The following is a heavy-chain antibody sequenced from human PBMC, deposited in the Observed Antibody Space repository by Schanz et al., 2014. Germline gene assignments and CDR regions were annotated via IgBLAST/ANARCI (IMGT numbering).Heavy chain of an antibody. J-gene: IGHJ3*02. V-gene: IGHV3-74*01. Sequence: EVKLVESGGGAVRPGGSLRLSCAASGFTLSSYWMHWVRQVPGKGLEWVSCTNGDGTNAKYADSVKGRFTISRDNAKKTRSLQMISLRAEDTAIYFCARSDYDFSWGSYRFRAFDIWGQGTTVIVSS. CDR3: ARSDYDFSWGSYRFRAFDI. CDR2: TNGDGTNA. D-gene: IGHD3-16*02. CDR1: GFTLSSYW.